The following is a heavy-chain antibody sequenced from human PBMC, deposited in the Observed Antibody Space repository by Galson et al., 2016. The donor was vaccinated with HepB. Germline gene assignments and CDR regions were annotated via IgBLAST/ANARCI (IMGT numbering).Heavy chain of an antibody. CDR1: GFVFSNYG. J-gene: IGHJ5*02. CDR2: LSYNGLNQ. D-gene: IGHD2-15*01. Sequence: SLRLSCAAFGFVFSNYGIHWVRQAPGKGLEWVAGLSYNGLNQHYPDSLMGRFTVSRDNSKSIMYLQMDSLRPDDTAVYYCTKQVAEGGLGDTWGQGTVVTVSS. CDR3: TKQVAEGGLGDT. V-gene: IGHV3-30*18.